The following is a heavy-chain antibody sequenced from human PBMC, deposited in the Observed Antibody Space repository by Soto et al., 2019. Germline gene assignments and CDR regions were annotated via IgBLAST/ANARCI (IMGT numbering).Heavy chain of an antibody. Sequence: PGGSLRLSCAASGFTFSSYWMSWVRQAPGKGLEWVANIKQDGSEKYYVDSVKGRFTISRDNAKNSLYLQMNSLRAEDTAVYYCARDFWDDYGDTPLFDYWGQGTLVTVSS. CDR1: GFTFSSYW. J-gene: IGHJ4*02. V-gene: IGHV3-7*01. CDR3: ARDFWDDYGDTPLFDY. D-gene: IGHD4-17*01. CDR2: IKQDGSEK.